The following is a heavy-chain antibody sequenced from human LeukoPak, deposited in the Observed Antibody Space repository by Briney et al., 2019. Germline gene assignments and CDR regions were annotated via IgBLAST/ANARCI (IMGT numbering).Heavy chain of an antibody. CDR2: INPNSGGT. Sequence: ASVKVSCKASGYTFTGYYMHWVRQAPGQGLEWMGWINPNSGGTNYAQKFQGRVTMTRDTSISTAYMELSRLRSDDTAVYYCARGMGPSSGWYGRWFDPWGQGTLVTVSS. V-gene: IGHV1-2*02. CDR3: ARGMGPSSGWYGRWFDP. D-gene: IGHD6-19*01. CDR1: GYTFTGYY. J-gene: IGHJ5*02.